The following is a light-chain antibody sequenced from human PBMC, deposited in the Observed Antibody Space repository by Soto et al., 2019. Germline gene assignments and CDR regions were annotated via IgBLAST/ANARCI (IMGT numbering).Light chain of an antibody. CDR3: QQYNNWPTWT. Sequence: EIVMTQSPATLSVSPGERATLSCRASQSVSSNLAWYQQKPGQAPRLLIYGASTRATGIPARFSGSGSGTEFTITISSQQSEDFAVYYCQQYNNWPTWTFGQGTKVEIK. J-gene: IGKJ1*01. CDR1: QSVSSN. V-gene: IGKV3-15*01. CDR2: GAS.